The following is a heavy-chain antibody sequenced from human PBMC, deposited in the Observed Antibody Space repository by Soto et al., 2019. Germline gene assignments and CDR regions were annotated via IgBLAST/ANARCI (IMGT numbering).Heavy chain of an antibody. CDR1: GFTFSSYG. V-gene: IGHV3-30*18. CDR3: AKEQWLVRGGGSDY. CDR2: ISYDGSNK. J-gene: IGHJ4*02. Sequence: QVQLVESGGGVVQPGRSLRLSCAASGFTFSSYGMHWVRQAPGKGLEWVAVISYDGSNKYYADSVKGRFTISRDNSKNTLYLQMNSLRAEDTAVYYCAKEQWLVRGGGSDYWGQGTLVTVSS. D-gene: IGHD6-19*01.